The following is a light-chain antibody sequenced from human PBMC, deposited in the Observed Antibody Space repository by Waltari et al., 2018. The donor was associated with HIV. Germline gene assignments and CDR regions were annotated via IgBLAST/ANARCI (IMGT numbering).Light chain of an antibody. J-gene: IGLJ2*01. CDR2: YDD. V-gene: IGLV1-36*01. Sequence: QSVLTQPPSVSEAPRQRVTISCSGSSSNIGNKDGNWYQQLPGKAPKLLIYYDDLLPSGVSDRFSGSKSGTSASLAISGLQSEDEADYYCAAAWDDSLNGPVFGGGTKLTVL. CDR3: AAAWDDSLNGPV. CDR1: SSNIGNKD.